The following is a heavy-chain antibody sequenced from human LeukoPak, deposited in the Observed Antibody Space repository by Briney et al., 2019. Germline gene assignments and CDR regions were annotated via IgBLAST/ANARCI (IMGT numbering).Heavy chain of an antibody. CDR2: IYYSGST. CDR3: ARDYCSGGSCYDY. CDR1: GGSISSGGYY. D-gene: IGHD2-15*01. J-gene: IGHJ4*02. V-gene: IGHV4-31*03. Sequence: SQTLSLTCTVSGGSISSGGYYWSWIRQHPGKGLEWIGYIYYSGSTYYNPSLKSRVTISVDTSKNQFSLKLSSVTAADTAVYYCARDYCSGGSCYDYWGQGTLVAVSS.